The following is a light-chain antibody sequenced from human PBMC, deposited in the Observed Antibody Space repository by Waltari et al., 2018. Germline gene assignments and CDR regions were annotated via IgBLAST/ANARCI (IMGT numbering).Light chain of an antibody. CDR3: QQYDSNPLT. Sequence: DIQMTQSPSTLSESVGDSITITCRASQSFSNWLAWYQQKRGKAPKLLIYKTSTVESGVPSRFSGSVSGTEFTLTISSLQPDDFASYYCQQYDSNPLTFGGGTKVEV. J-gene: IGKJ4*01. V-gene: IGKV1-5*03. CDR1: QSFSNW. CDR2: KTS.